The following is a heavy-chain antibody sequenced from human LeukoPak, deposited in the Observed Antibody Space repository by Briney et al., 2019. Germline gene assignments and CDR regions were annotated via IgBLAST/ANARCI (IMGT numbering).Heavy chain of an antibody. CDR1: GGSISRYY. CDR2: IYYSGTT. Sequence: PSETLSLTCTVSGGSISRYYWSWIRQPPGKGLEWIGHIYYSGTTNYNPSLTSRVTMSVDTSKSQFSLKLSSVTAADTAVYYCVRVGGANSPFGDWGQGTLVTVSS. CDR3: VRVGGANSPFGD. V-gene: IGHV4-59*01. D-gene: IGHD4-23*01. J-gene: IGHJ4*02.